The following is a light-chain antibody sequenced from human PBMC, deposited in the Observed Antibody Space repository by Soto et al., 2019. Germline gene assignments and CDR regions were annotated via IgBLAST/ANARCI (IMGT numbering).Light chain of an antibody. CDR1: QSISTF. Sequence: EVVLTQSPATLSLSPGERATLSCRASQSISTFLAWYQQKPGQVPRLLIYGASTRATGLPARFSGTGSGTEFTLTINSLQAEDSAVYYCQQYYNWPRTFGQGTRLEIK. J-gene: IGKJ5*01. V-gene: IGKV3-15*01. CDR3: QQYYNWPRT. CDR2: GAS.